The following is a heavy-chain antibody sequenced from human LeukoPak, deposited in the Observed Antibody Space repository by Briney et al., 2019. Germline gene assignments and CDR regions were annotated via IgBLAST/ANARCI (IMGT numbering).Heavy chain of an antibody. V-gene: IGHV3-11*04. D-gene: IGHD6-13*01. CDR3: ARDSSWLDY. CDR1: GFTFTAYY. Sequence: GGSLRLSCAASGFTFTAYYMTWMRRAPGKGLEWVSYISQHGVGIYNTDSVKGRFTISRDNAKNSLYLQMKSLRDEDTAVYYCARDSSWLDYWGQGTLVSVSS. J-gene: IGHJ4*02. CDR2: ISQHGVGI.